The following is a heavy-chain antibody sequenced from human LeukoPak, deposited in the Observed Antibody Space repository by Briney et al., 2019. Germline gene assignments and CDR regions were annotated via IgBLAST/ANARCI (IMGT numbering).Heavy chain of an antibody. CDR1: GFIFSHHG. CDR2: ITRSGSPI. J-gene: IGHJ4*02. D-gene: IGHD2-21*01. CDR3: VQGPYFDY. Sequence: GGSLRLSCAASGFIFSHHGMNWVRQAPGKGLEWVSHITRSGSPIYYGDSVKGRFSMSRDNTKNSLYLQMNSLRGDDTAVYYCVQGPYFDYWGQGTLVTVSS. V-gene: IGHV3-48*01.